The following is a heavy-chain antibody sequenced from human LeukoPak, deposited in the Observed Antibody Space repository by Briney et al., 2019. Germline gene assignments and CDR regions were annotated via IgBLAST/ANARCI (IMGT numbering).Heavy chain of an antibody. CDR3: AREGFSMVRGVTDY. Sequence: GSLRLSCAASGFTFSSYWMSWVRQAPGKGLEWVANIKQDGSEKYYVDSVKGRFTISRDNAKNSLYLQMNSLRAEDTAVYYCAREGFSMVRGVTDYWGQGTLVTVSS. D-gene: IGHD3-10*01. CDR1: GFTFSSYW. J-gene: IGHJ4*02. V-gene: IGHV3-7*01. CDR2: IKQDGSEK.